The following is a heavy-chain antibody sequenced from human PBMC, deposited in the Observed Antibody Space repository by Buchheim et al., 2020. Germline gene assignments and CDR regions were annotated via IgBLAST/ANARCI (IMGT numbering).Heavy chain of an antibody. V-gene: IGHV3-7*01. Sequence: EVQLVESGGGLVQPGGSLRLSCAASGFTFSDYWMTWVRQATGKGLEWVANINRDGSEKNYVDSVKGRFTISRDNAKISLNLQMNSLRAEDTAVYYCAREGREQPIDYWGQGTL. CDR1: GFTFSDYW. D-gene: IGHD1-26*01. CDR2: INRDGSEK. J-gene: IGHJ4*02. CDR3: AREGREQPIDY.